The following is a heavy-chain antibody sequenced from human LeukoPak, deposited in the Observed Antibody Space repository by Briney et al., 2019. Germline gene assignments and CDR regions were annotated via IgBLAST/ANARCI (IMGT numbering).Heavy chain of an antibody. D-gene: IGHD1-1*01. CDR1: GFTFSSYG. V-gene: IGHV3-33*01. Sequence: PGGSLRLSCAATGFTFSSYGMHWVRQAPGKGLEWVAVIWYDGSNKYYADSVKGRFTISRDNSKNTPYLQMNSLRAEDTAVYYCADNLSRWGQGTLVTVSS. CDR2: IWYDGSNK. CDR3: ADNLSR. J-gene: IGHJ4*02.